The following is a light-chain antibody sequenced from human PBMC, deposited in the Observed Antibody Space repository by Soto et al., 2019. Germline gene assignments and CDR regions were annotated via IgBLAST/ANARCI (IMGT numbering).Light chain of an antibody. V-gene: IGKV3-15*01. Sequence: ETVMTQSPATLSVSPGDRATLSCRASQSITNNVAWYQQKPGQSPRLLIYDATTRAPGVPARFSGSGSGTEFTLPIGSLQSEDFAVYYCQQYDDWPLYTFGQGTKVEMK. CDR2: DAT. CDR1: QSITNN. CDR3: QQYDDWPLYT. J-gene: IGKJ2*01.